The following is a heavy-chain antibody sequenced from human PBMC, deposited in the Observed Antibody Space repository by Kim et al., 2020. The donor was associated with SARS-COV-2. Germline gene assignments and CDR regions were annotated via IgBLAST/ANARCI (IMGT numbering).Heavy chain of an antibody. J-gene: IGHJ6*02. D-gene: IGHD3-10*01. CDR3: AREGKTYGSGSYYYGMDV. CDR1: GFTFSSYD. Sequence: LSLTCAASGFTFSSYDMHWVRQATGKGLEWVSAIGTAGDTYYPGSVKGRFTISRENAKNSLYLQMNSLRAGDTAVYYCAREGKTYGSGSYYYGMDVWGQGTTVTVSS. CDR2: IGTAGDT. V-gene: IGHV3-13*04.